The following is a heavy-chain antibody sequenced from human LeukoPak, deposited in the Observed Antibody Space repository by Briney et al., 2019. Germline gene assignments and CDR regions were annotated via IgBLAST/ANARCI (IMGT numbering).Heavy chain of an antibody. J-gene: IGHJ4*02. CDR1: GGSVSSGNYY. CDR3: ARRYSSGWYGIDY. D-gene: IGHD6-19*01. CDR2: IYYSGST. V-gene: IGHV4-39*01. Sequence: SETLSLTCTVSGGSVSSGNYYWGWIRQPPGKGLEWIGSIYYSGSTYYNPSLKSRVTIFVDTSKNQFSLKLSSVTAADTAVYYCARRYSSGWYGIDYWGQGTLVTVSS.